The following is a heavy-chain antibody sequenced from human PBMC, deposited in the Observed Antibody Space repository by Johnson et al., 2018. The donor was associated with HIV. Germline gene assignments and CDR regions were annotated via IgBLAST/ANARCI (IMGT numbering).Heavy chain of an antibody. D-gene: IGHD5-18*01. CDR2: INWNGGST. CDR1: GFTVSSNY. Sequence: VQLVESGGGLVQPGGSLRLSCAASGFTVSSNYMSWVRQAPGQGLEWVSGINWNGGSTGYADSVKGRFTISRDKSKNTMYLQMNSLRDEDTAVYHCAKERLLHDAFDFWGQGTMVTVSS. CDR3: AKERLLHDAFDF. V-gene: IGHV3-66*02. J-gene: IGHJ3*01.